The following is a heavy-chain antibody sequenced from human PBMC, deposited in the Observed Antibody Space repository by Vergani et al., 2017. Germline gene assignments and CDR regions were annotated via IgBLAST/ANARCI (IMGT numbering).Heavy chain of an antibody. D-gene: IGHD3-10*01. J-gene: IGHJ5*02. CDR1: GGSFSGYY. CDR3: ARSELYGSGSYYNLYPNWFDP. Sequence: QVQLQQWGAGLLKPSETLSLTCAVYGGSFSGYYWSWIRPPPGKGLEWIGSIYYSGSTYYNPSLKSRVTISVDTSKNQFSLKLSSVTAADTAVYYCARSELYGSGSYYNLYPNWFDPWGQGTLVTVSS. CDR2: IYYSGST. V-gene: IGHV4-34*01.